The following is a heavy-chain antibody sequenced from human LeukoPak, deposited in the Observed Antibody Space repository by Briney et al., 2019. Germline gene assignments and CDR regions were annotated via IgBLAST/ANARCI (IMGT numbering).Heavy chain of an antibody. J-gene: IGHJ4*02. CDR2: IEGDGSRT. Sequence: GGSLILSCAAPGFTFRNYWMHWVRQAPGKGLVWVSSIEGDGSRTNYADSVKGRFTISRDNAENTLYLQMNSLRGEDTAVYFCARATSGTSYEYWGQGTLVTVSS. CDR1: GFTFRNYW. D-gene: IGHD3-10*01. V-gene: IGHV3-74*01. CDR3: ARATSGTSYEY.